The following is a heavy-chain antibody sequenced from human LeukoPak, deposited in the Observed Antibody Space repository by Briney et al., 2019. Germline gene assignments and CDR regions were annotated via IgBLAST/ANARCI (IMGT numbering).Heavy chain of an antibody. V-gene: IGHV3-23*01. J-gene: IGHJ4*02. Sequence: PGGSLRLSCAASGFTFSSYGMSWVRQAPGKGLEWVSAISGSGGSTYYADSVKGRFTISRDNSKNTLYLQMNSLRAEDTAVYYCARGGLCTNGVCYRSPIDYWGQGTLVTVSS. CDR3: ARGGLCTNGVCYRSPIDY. CDR2: ISGSGGST. CDR1: GFTFSSYG. D-gene: IGHD2-8*01.